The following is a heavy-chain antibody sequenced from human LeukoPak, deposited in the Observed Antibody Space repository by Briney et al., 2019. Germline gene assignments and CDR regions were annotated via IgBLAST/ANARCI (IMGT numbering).Heavy chain of an antibody. CDR2: IYHSGST. Sequence: SETLSLTCTVSGGSISSSNWWSWVRQPPGKGLEWIGEIYHSGSTNYNPSLKSRVTISVDKSKNQFSLNLTSVTAADTAVYYCARGYDVLSGNYVDYWGQGTLVTVSS. J-gene: IGHJ4*02. CDR1: GGSISSSNW. CDR3: ARGYDVLSGNYVDY. D-gene: IGHD3-3*01. V-gene: IGHV4-4*02.